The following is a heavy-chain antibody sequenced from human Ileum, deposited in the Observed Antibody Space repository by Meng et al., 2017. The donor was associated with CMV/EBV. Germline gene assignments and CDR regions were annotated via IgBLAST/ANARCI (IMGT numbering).Heavy chain of an antibody. J-gene: IGHJ4*02. Sequence: ASVKVSCKASGKASGYTFSDYYIHWVRQAPGQGLEWMGWIDSRSGGTKSAQNFHGRVTVTRDTSITTAYMELTSLRSDDTAVYYCAREQTVSGSRGFDYWGQGTLVTVSS. CDR1: GKASGYTFSDYY. CDR3: AREQTVSGSRGFDY. V-gene: IGHV1-2*02. D-gene: IGHD6-19*01. CDR2: IDSRSGGT.